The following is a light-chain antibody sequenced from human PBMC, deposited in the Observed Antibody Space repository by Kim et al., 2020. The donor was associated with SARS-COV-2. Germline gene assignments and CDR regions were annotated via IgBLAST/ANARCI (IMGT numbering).Light chain of an antibody. Sequence: EIVMTQSPVTLSVSPGERATLSCRASQSVRGNLVWYQQKSGQAPRLLIYDASTTVTGIPARFSGSGSGTEFTLTISSLQSEDFAVYYCQQYNNWPRTFGQGTKVDIK. J-gene: IGKJ1*01. CDR3: QQYNNWPRT. V-gene: IGKV3-15*01. CDR1: QSVRGN. CDR2: DAS.